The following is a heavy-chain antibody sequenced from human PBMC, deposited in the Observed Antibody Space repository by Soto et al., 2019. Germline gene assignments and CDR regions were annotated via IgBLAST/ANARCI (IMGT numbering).Heavy chain of an antibody. CDR2: IYPGDSDT. CDR1: GYSFTSYW. J-gene: IGHJ6*02. CDR3: ARLGQLVPYYYGMDV. Sequence: GESLKISCKGSGYSFTSYWIGWVRQMPGKGLEWMGIIYPGDSDTRYSPSFQGQVTISADKSISTAYLQWSSLKASDTAMYYCARLGQLVPYYYGMDVWGQGTTATVSS. D-gene: IGHD6-6*01. V-gene: IGHV5-51*01.